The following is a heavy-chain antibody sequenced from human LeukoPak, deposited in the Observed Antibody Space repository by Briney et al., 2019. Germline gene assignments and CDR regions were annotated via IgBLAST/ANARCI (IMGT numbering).Heavy chain of an antibody. CDR3: ARAYYDILTGYWEPPGSPDY. CDR2: ISSSSSYI. J-gene: IGHJ4*02. V-gene: IGHV3-21*01. CDR1: GFTFSSYS. D-gene: IGHD3-9*01. Sequence: PGGSLRLPCAASGFTFSSYSMNWVRQAPGKGLEWVSSISSSSSYIYYADSVKGRFTISRDNAKNSLYLQMNSLRAEDTAVYYCARAYYDILTGYWEPPGSPDYWGRGTLVTVSS.